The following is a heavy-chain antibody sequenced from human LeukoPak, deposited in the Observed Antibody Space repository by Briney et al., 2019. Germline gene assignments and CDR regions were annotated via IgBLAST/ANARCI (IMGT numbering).Heavy chain of an antibody. D-gene: IGHD2-15*01. J-gene: IGHJ4*02. CDR2: IYYSGST. CDR3: ARAQAAGEFDY. Sequence: SETLSLTCTVSGGSISSYYWSWIRQPPGKGLERIGYIYYSGSTNYNPSLKSRVTISVDTSKNQFSLKLSSVTAADTAVYYCARAQAAGEFDYWGQGTLVTVSS. CDR1: GGSISSYY. V-gene: IGHV4-59*01.